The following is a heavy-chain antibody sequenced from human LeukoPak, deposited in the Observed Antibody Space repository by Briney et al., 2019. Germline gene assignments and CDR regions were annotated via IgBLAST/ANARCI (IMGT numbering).Heavy chain of an antibody. V-gene: IGHV3-9*01. CDR2: ISWISGSI. CDR1: GFTFDDYA. CDR3: AKDSADYYDSSGLFDY. J-gene: IGHJ4*02. Sequence: GGSLRLSCAASGFTFDDYAMRWVRHAPGKGLGWVSGISWISGSIGYADSVKGRFTISRDNAKNSLYLQMNSLRAEDTALYYCAKDSADYYDSSGLFDYWGQGTLVTVSS. D-gene: IGHD3-22*01.